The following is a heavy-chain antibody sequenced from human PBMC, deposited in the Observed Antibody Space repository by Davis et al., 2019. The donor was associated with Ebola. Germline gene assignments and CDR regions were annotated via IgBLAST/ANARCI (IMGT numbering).Heavy chain of an antibody. CDR1: GFTFSSYV. D-gene: IGHD6-19*01. Sequence: PGGSLRLSCEASGFTFSSYVMNWVRQAPGKGLEWVSSVSGSGGNTYNADSVRGRFTISRDNSKNTLYLQMNSLRAEDTAVYYCAKVGIAVAGTCFDYWGQGTLVTVSS. CDR2: VSGSGGNT. J-gene: IGHJ4*02. CDR3: AKVGIAVAGTCFDY. V-gene: IGHV3-23*01.